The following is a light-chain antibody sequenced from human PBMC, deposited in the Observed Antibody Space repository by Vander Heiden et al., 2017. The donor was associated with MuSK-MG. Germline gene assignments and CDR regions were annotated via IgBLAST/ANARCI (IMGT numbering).Light chain of an antibody. J-gene: IGKJ1*01. CDR3: QQYYNTPPWT. Sequence: DIQMTQSTSSLSASVGDTVTITCRASQGISNSLAWYQQKPGKAPKLLLYGASRLQSGVPSRFSGGGSGTVYTLTISGLQPEDFATYYCQQYYNTPPWTFGHGTKVEIK. V-gene: IGKV1-NL1*01. CDR1: QGISNS. CDR2: GAS.